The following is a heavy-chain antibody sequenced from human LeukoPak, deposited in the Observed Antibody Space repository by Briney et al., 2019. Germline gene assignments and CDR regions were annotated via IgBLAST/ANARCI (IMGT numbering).Heavy chain of an antibody. CDR3: ARQYSSGWPWFDP. Sequence: PSETLSLTCTVSGGSISSSGGYYWGWIRQSPGKGLEWIGSVYYSGSTHYNPSLKSRVTISADTSNNHFSLNLRSVTAADAAVYYCARQYSSGWPWFDPWGQGTLVTVSS. J-gene: IGHJ5*02. D-gene: IGHD6-19*01. V-gene: IGHV4-39*01. CDR1: GGSISSSGGYY. CDR2: VYYSGST.